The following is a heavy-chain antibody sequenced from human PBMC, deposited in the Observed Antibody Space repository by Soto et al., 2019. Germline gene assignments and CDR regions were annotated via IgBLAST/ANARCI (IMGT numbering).Heavy chain of an antibody. Sequence: ASVKVSCKASRGTFSSYAISWVRQAPGQGLEWMGGIIPIFGTANYAQKFQGRVTITADESTSTAYMELSSLRSEETAVYYCARGPYYDILTGSPYYYYYGMDVWGQGTTVTVSS. CDR1: RGTFSSYA. CDR2: IIPIFGTA. D-gene: IGHD3-9*01. CDR3: ARGPYYDILTGSPYYYYYGMDV. V-gene: IGHV1-69*13. J-gene: IGHJ6*02.